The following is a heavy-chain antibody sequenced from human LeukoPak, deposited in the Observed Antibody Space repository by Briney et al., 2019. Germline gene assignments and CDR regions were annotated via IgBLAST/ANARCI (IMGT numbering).Heavy chain of an antibody. Sequence: VKVSCKASGYTFTSYAMHWVRQAPGQRLEWMGWINAGNGNTKYSQKFQGRVTITRDTSASTAYMELSSLRSEDTAVYYCARNLLGDYYYYGMDVWGQGTTVTVSS. J-gene: IGHJ6*02. CDR1: GYTFTSYA. CDR2: INAGNGNT. CDR3: ARNLLGDYYYYGMDV. D-gene: IGHD3-10*01. V-gene: IGHV1-3*01.